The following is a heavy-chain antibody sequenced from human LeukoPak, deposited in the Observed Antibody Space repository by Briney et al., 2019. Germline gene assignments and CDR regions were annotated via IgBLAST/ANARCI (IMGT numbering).Heavy chain of an antibody. Sequence: GGSLRLSCAASGFTVSSNYMSWVRQAPGKGLEWVSVIYSGGSTYYADSVKGRFTISRDNSKNTLYLQMNSLRAEDTAVYYCAGLPMIMFGGVNWGQGTLVTVSS. CDR2: IYSGGST. V-gene: IGHV3-53*01. CDR1: GFTVSSNY. CDR3: AGLPMIMFGGVN. J-gene: IGHJ4*02. D-gene: IGHD3-16*01.